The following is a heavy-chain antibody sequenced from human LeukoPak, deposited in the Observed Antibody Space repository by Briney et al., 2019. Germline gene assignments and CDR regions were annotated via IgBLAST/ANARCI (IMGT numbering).Heavy chain of an antibody. CDR3: ARRLLAAPGYFDY. CDR1: GGSISSYY. V-gene: IGHV4-59*01. J-gene: IGHJ4*02. Sequence: PSETLSLTCTVSGGSISSYYWSWIRQSPGKGLEWIGYIYYSGSTNYNPSLKSRVTISVDTSKNQFSLKLSSVTAADTAVYYCARRLLAAPGYFDYWGQGTLVTVSS. D-gene: IGHD6-6*01. CDR2: IYYSGST.